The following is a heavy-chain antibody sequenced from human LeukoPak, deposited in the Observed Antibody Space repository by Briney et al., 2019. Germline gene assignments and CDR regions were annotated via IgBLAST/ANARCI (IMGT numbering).Heavy chain of an antibody. CDR3: ARDSTYYDFWSGPPPYYYGMDV. J-gene: IGHJ6*02. Sequence: GGSLRLSCAASGFTFSSYWMSWVRQAPGMGLEWVANIKQDGSEKYYVDSVKGRFTISRDNAKNSLYLQMNSLRAEDTAVYYCARDSTYYDFWSGPPPYYYGMDVWGQGTTVTVSS. CDR2: IKQDGSEK. V-gene: IGHV3-7*01. D-gene: IGHD3-3*01. CDR1: GFTFSSYW.